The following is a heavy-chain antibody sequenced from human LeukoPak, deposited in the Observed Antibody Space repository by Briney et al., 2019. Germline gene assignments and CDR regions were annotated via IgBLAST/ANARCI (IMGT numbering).Heavy chain of an antibody. CDR2: INPSGGNT. CDR3: ARDRYDILTGQRDEYFQH. J-gene: IGHJ1*01. D-gene: IGHD3-9*01. V-gene: IGHV1-46*01. Sequence: ASVKVSCKASGYTFTRYYMHWVRQAPGQGLEWMGIINPSGGNTNYAQKFQGRVTMTRDMSTSTVYMELSSLRSDDTAVYYCARDRYDILTGQRDEYFQHWGQGTLVTVSS. CDR1: GYTFTRYY.